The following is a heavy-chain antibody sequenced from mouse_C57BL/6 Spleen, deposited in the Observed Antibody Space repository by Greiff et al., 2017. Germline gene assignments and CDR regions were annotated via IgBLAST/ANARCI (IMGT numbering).Heavy chain of an antibody. Sequence: EVQLQESGPGLVKPSQSLSLTCSVTGYSITSGYYWNWIRQFPGNKLEWMGYISYDGSNNYNPSLKNRISITRDTSKNQFFLKLNSVTTEDTATYYCARDQYWVAYWGQGTLVTVSA. CDR2: ISYDGSN. J-gene: IGHJ3*01. CDR1: GYSITSGYY. CDR3: ARDQYWVAY. V-gene: IGHV3-6*01.